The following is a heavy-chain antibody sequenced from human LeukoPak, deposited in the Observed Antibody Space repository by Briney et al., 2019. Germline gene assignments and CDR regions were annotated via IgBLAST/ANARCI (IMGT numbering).Heavy chain of an antibody. D-gene: IGHD3-10*01. J-gene: IGHJ4*02. CDR3: ARDPPYYYGSGSYYQFDY. V-gene: IGHV3-48*03. CDR1: GFTFSSYE. Sequence: PGGSLRLSCAASGFTFSSYEMNWVRQAPGKGLEWVSYISSSGSTIYYADSVKGRFTISRDNSKNTLYLQMNSLRAEDTAVYYCARDPPYYYGSGSYYQFDYWGQGTLVTVSS. CDR2: ISSSGSTI.